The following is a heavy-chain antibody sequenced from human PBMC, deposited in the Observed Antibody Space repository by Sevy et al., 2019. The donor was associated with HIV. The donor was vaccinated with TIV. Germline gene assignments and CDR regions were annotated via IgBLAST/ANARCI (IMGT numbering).Heavy chain of an antibody. J-gene: IGHJ6*02. CDR3: ARVKILYYYYYGMDV. Sequence: SETLSLTCTVSGGSIRSYYWSWIRQPPGKGLEWIGYIYYSGSTNYNSSLKSRVSISVDTSKNQFSLKLSSVTAADTAVYYCARVKILYYYYYGMDVWGQGTTVTVSS. CDR1: GGSIRSYY. CDR2: IYYSGST. V-gene: IGHV4-59*12. D-gene: IGHD2-8*02.